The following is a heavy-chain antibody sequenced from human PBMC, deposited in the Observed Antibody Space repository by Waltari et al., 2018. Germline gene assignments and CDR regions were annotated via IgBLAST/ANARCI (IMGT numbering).Heavy chain of an antibody. Sequence: QVQLQESGPGLVKPSETLSLTCTVSGGSISSYYWSWIRQPAGKGLVWIGRIYTSGSTNYNPSLKSRVTMSVDTSKNQFSLKLSSVTAADTAVYYCARDRGVPYYDFWSGYWGYFDYWGQGTLVTVSS. J-gene: IGHJ4*02. D-gene: IGHD3-3*01. CDR3: ARDRGVPYYDFWSGYWGYFDY. V-gene: IGHV4-4*07. CDR2: IYTSGST. CDR1: GGSISSYY.